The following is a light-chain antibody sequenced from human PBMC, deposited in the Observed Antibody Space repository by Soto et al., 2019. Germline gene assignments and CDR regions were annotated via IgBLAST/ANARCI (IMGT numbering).Light chain of an antibody. CDR2: EVS. CDR3: CSYAGNSTFG. V-gene: IGLV2-23*02. CDR1: SSDVGSYNL. J-gene: IGLJ2*01. Sequence: QSVLTQPASVSGSPGQSITISCTGTSSDVGSYNLVSWYQQHPGKAPKLMIYEVSKRPSGVSNRFSGSKSGNTASLTISGLQAEDEADYYCCSYAGNSTFGLGGGTKLTVL.